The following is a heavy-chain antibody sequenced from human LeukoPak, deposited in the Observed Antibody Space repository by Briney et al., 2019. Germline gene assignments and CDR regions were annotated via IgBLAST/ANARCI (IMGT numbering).Heavy chain of an antibody. V-gene: IGHV1-69*13. CDR3: ARDLFVMGDYYYGMDV. Sequence: SVKVSCKASGGTFSSYAISWVRQAPGQGLEWMGGIIPIFGTANYAQKFQGRVTITADESTSTAYMELSSLRSEDTAVYYCARDLFVMGDYYYGMDVWGQGTTVTVSS. D-gene: IGHD3-16*01. J-gene: IGHJ6*02. CDR2: IIPIFGTA. CDR1: GGTFSSYA.